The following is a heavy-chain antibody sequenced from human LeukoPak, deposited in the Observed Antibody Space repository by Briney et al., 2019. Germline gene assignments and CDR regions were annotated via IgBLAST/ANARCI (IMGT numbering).Heavy chain of an antibody. D-gene: IGHD6-19*01. CDR3: ARRGLAVAGYDAFDI. V-gene: IGHV5-51*01. Sequence: GESLKISCKGSGYSFTSYWIGRVRQMPGKGLEWMGIIYPGDSDTRYSPSFQGQVTISADKSISTAYLQWSSLKASDTAMYYCARRGLAVAGYDAFDIWGQGTMVTVSS. J-gene: IGHJ3*02. CDR2: IYPGDSDT. CDR1: GYSFTSYW.